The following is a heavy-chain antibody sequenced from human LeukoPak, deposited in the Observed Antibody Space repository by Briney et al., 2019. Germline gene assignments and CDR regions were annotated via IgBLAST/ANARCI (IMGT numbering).Heavy chain of an antibody. CDR1: GFTFSSYS. V-gene: IGHV3-21*01. CDR2: ISSSSSYI. J-gene: IGHJ6*02. CDR3: ARGSSWYQDSYYYYGMDV. D-gene: IGHD6-13*01. Sequence: GGSLRLSCAASGFTFSSYSMNWVRQAPGKGLEWVSSISSSSSYIYYADSVKGRFTISRDNAKNSQYLQMNSLRAEDTAVYYCARGSSWYQDSYYYYGMDVWGQGTTVTVSS.